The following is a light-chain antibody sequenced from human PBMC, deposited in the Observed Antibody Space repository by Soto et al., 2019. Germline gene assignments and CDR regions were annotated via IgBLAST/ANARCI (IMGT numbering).Light chain of an antibody. Sequence: EIVLTQSPGILSLSPGDTASLSCRASQTVSSRYLAGYQQKPGQAPRLLIYGASGRASGIPDRFSGSGSGTDFTLSISKREPEDFAVYYCKQYGGSSVYTFGQGTKLEIK. V-gene: IGKV3-20*01. CDR2: GAS. J-gene: IGKJ2*01. CDR1: QTVSSRY. CDR3: KQYGGSSVYT.